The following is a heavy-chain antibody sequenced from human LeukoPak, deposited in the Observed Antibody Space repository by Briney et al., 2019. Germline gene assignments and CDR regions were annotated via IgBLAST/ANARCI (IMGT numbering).Heavy chain of an antibody. CDR3: ARGMGQVAVSWVDY. Sequence: ASVKVSCKATGYTVTGYYMHWMRQAPGQGLEWMGWLNPSSGGTDYTQRFQGRVTMTRDTSISTAYMGLSRLTSDDTAVYFCARGMGQVAVSWVDYWGQGTLVTVSS. D-gene: IGHD6-19*01. CDR1: GYTVTGYY. J-gene: IGHJ4*02. V-gene: IGHV1-2*02. CDR2: LNPSSGGT.